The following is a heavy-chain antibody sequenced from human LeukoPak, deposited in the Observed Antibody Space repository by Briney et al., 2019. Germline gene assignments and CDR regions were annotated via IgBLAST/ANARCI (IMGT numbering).Heavy chain of an antibody. CDR1: GFTFTGHS. Sequence: PGGSLRLSCVASGFTFTGHSMHWVRQAPGKGLEWVSYISSSGSTIYYADSVKGRFTISRDNAKNSLYLQMNSLRAEDTAVYYCARDWGYGDYFDYWGQGTLVTVSS. V-gene: IGHV3-48*04. J-gene: IGHJ4*02. CDR2: ISSSGSTI. D-gene: IGHD4-17*01. CDR3: ARDWGYGDYFDY.